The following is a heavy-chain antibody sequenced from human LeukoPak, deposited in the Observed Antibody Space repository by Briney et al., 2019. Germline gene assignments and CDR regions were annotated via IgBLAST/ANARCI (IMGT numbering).Heavy chain of an antibody. J-gene: IGHJ4*02. CDR1: GFTFRSYW. Sequence: GGSLRLSCAASGFTFRSYWMSWVRQAPGKGLEWVANIKHDGTEDFYVDSLKGRFTISRDNTKNSLYLKMNSLRVEDTAVYYCTRDRYGDWGQGTLVTVSS. CDR2: IKHDGTED. CDR3: TRDRYGD. V-gene: IGHV3-7*05. D-gene: IGHD5-18*01.